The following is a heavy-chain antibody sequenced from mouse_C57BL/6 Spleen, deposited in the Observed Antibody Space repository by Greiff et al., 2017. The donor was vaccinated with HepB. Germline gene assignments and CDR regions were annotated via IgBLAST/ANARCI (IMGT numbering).Heavy chain of an antibody. CDR3: AILTFHGSSFGY. CDR1: GYTFTSYW. D-gene: IGHD1-1*01. Sequence: QVHVKQPGAELVKPGASVKVSCKASGYTFTSYWMHWVKQRPGQGLEWIGRIHPSDSDTNYNQKFKGKATLTVDKSSSTAYMQLSSLTSEDSAVYYCAILTFHGSSFGYRGQGTTLPVSS. V-gene: IGHV1-74*01. CDR2: IHPSDSDT. J-gene: IGHJ2*01.